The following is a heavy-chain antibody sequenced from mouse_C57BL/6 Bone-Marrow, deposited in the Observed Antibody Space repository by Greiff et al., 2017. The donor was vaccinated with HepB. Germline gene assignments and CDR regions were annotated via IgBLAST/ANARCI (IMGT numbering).Heavy chain of an antibody. J-gene: IGHJ4*01. CDR1: GYTFTDYY. D-gene: IGHD1-1*01. V-gene: IGHV1-26*01. Sequence: VQLQHSGPELVKPGTSVKISCKASGYTFTDYYMNWVKQSNGTSLEWIGDINPINGVTRYNTKVKGKATLTVDKSSSTAYMELRSLTSEDSAVYYCASRYYGTVDYWGQGTSVTVSS. CDR3: ASRYYGTVDY. CDR2: INPINGVT.